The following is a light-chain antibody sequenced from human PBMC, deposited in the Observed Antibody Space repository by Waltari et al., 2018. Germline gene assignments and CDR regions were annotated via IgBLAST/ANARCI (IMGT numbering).Light chain of an antibody. CDR1: QRVGSSS. CDR2: RAS. CDR3: QQHGTLPAT. Sequence: DIVLTQSPGTASLSPGERVTLSCRASQRVGSSSLAWYQQKPGQAPRLVIYRASRRATGIPDRVSGRGSGTDFSLTSTRLEPEDFAVDYCQQHGTLPATFGQGTKVEIK. J-gene: IGKJ1*01. V-gene: IGKV3-20*01.